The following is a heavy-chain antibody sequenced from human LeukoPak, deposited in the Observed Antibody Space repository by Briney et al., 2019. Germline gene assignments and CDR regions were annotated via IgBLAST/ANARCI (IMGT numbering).Heavy chain of an antibody. Sequence: PGGSLRLSCAASGFTFSSYAMHWVRQAPGKGLEWVAVISYDGSNKYYADSVKGRFTISRDNSKNTLYLQMNSLRAEDTAVYYCARGSMVEGALLPDYWGQGTLVTVSS. J-gene: IGHJ4*02. V-gene: IGHV3-30-3*01. CDR3: ARGSMVEGALLPDY. D-gene: IGHD4/OR15-4a*01. CDR2: ISYDGSNK. CDR1: GFTFSSYA.